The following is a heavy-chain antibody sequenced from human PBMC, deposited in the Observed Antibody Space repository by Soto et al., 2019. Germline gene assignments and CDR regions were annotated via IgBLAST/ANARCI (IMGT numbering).Heavy chain of an antibody. Sequence: QVQLVQSGAEVQKPGSSVKVSCKASGGTFSSYAISWVRQAPGQGLEWMGGIIPIFGTANYAQKFQGRVTITADESTSTAYMELSSLRSEDTAVYYCARTDYDILTGYYGTQYYFDYWGQGTLVTVSS. D-gene: IGHD3-9*01. CDR1: GGTFSSYA. V-gene: IGHV1-69*01. CDR3: ARTDYDILTGYYGTQYYFDY. J-gene: IGHJ4*02. CDR2: IIPIFGTA.